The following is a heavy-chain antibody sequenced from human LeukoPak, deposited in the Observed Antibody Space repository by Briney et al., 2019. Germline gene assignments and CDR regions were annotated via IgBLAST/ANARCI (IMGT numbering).Heavy chain of an antibody. J-gene: IGHJ4*02. CDR2: IYYSGST. V-gene: IGHV4-39*01. D-gene: IGHD6-19*01. CDR1: GGSISSYY. Sequence: SETLSLTCTVSGGSISSYYWGWIRQPPGKGLEWIGSIYYSGSTYYNPSLKSRVTISVDTSKNQFSLKLSSVTAADTAVYYCARLPEPVAGTFYWGQGTLVTVSS. CDR3: ARLPEPVAGTFY.